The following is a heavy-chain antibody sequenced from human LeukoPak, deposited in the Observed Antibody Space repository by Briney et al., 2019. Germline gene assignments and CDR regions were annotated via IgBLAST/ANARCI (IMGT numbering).Heavy chain of an antibody. Sequence: GASVKVSCKASGYTFTGYYMHWVRQAPGQGLEWMGRINPNSGGTNYAQKFQGSVTMTRDTSISTAYMELSRLRSDDTAVYYCARDRYYYDSSGYYSFQKFDYWGQGTLVTVSS. CDR1: GYTFTGYY. CDR2: INPNSGGT. D-gene: IGHD3-22*01. J-gene: IGHJ4*02. V-gene: IGHV1-2*06. CDR3: ARDRYYYDSSGYYSFQKFDY.